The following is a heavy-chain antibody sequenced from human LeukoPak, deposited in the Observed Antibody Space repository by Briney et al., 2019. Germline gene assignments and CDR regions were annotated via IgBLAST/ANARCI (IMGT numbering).Heavy chain of an antibody. V-gene: IGHV3-49*04. J-gene: IGHJ4*02. D-gene: IGHD3-3*01. Sequence: RSLRLSCTTSGFTFGDYAMTWVRQAPGKGLEWVGFIRNKAYGETTEYAASVKGRFTISRDDSKSIAYLQMNSLKTEDTAVYYCSRVAFWVQNNDFWSGYPDYWGQGTLVTVSS. CDR1: GFTFGDYA. CDR2: IRNKAYGETT. CDR3: SRVAFWVQNNDFWSGYPDY.